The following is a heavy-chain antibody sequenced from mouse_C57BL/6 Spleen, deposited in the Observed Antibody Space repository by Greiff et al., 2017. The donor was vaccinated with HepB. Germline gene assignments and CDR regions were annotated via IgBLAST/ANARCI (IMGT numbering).Heavy chain of an antibody. Sequence: VQLQQSGPELVKPGASVKISCKASGYSFTGYYMHWVKQSSEKSLEWIGEINPSTGGTSYNQKFKGKATLTVDKSSSTAYMQLKSLTSEDSAVYYCASTPVVHYAMDYWGQGTSVTVSS. J-gene: IGHJ4*01. CDR2: INPSTGGT. CDR1: GYSFTGYY. CDR3: ASTPVVHYAMDY. V-gene: IGHV1-43*01. D-gene: IGHD1-1*01.